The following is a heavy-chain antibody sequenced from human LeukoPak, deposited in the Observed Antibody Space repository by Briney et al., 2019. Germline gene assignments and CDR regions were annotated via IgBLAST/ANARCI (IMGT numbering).Heavy chain of an antibody. Sequence: GGSLRLSCAASGFTFSNAWMSWVRQAPGKGLEWVANIKEDGSGEYYVDSVKGRFTISRDNAKNSLYLQMNSLRAEDTAVYYCASRIGYDWGPGYFDYWGQGTLVTVSS. CDR3: ASRIGYDWGPGYFDY. V-gene: IGHV3-7*01. D-gene: IGHD5-12*01. CDR1: GFTFSNAW. CDR2: IKEDGSGE. J-gene: IGHJ4*02.